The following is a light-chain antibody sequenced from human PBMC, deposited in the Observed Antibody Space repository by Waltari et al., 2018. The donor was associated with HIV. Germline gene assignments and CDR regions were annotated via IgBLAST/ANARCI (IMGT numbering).Light chain of an antibody. Sequence: EIVLTQSPTTLSLSPGERATLSCRASQSVSNYLAWYQHKPGQAPRLLIYGASSRATGIPARFSGSGSGTDFTLTISSLEPGDFAVYYCQQRSNWPITFGQGTRLEIK. CDR3: QQRSNWPIT. J-gene: IGKJ5*01. V-gene: IGKV3-11*01. CDR1: QSVSNY. CDR2: GAS.